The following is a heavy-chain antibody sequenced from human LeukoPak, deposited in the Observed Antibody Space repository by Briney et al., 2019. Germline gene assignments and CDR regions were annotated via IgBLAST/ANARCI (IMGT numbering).Heavy chain of an antibody. CDR2: IKEDGREK. D-gene: IGHD7-27*01. V-gene: IGHV3-7*01. CDR1: GFTSRIYW. CDR3: VRDPALGTGDISGY. J-gene: IGHJ4*02. Sequence: PGRSLRLSRAASGFTSRIYWIRCGSQGPGKGQWWVVNIKEDGREKYYVDPVKGRFTISRDNAKNSLYLQMNSLRAEDTAVYYCVRDPALGTGDISGYWGQGTLVTVPS.